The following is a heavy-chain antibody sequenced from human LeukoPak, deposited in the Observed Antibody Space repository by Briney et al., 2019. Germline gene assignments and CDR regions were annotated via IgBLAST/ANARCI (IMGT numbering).Heavy chain of an antibody. V-gene: IGHV3-23*01. J-gene: IGHJ4*02. CDR3: AKSYNGYESKPDY. D-gene: IGHD5-12*01. CDR2: ISNSGGRT. Sequence: GGSLRLSCAASGFTFSSYAMSWVRQATGKGLEWVSSISNSGGRTFYTDSVKGRFTISRDNSKITLYLQMNSLRAEDTAVYYCAKSYNGYESKPDYWGQGTLVTVSS. CDR1: GFTFSSYA.